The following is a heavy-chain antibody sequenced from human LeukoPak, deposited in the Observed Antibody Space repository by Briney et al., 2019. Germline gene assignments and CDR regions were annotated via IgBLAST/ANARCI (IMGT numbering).Heavy chain of an antibody. CDR1: GDSIRSSSYY. V-gene: IGHV4-39*07. CDR3: ARRRVYCSGGSCYPGYFDY. CDR2: INHSGST. D-gene: IGHD2-15*01. J-gene: IGHJ4*02. Sequence: PSETLSLTCTVSGDSIRSSSYYWGWIRQPPGKGLEWIGEINHSGSTNYNPSLKSRVTISVDTSKNQFSLKLSSVTAADTAVYYCARRRVYCSGGSCYPGYFDYWGQGTLVTVSS.